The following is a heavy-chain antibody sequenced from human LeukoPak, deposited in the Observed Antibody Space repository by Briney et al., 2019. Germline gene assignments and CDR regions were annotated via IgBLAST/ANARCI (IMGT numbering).Heavy chain of an antibody. CDR2: IYHSGST. Sequence: PSQTLSLTCAVSGGSISSGGYSWSWIRQPPGKGLEWIGYIYHSGSTYYNPSLKSRVTISVDRSKNQFSLKLSSVTAADTAVYYCARGLTYYCDSSGYYIDAFDIWGQGTMVTVSS. J-gene: IGHJ3*02. D-gene: IGHD3-22*01. V-gene: IGHV4-30-2*01. CDR1: GGSISSGGYS. CDR3: ARGLTYYCDSSGYYIDAFDI.